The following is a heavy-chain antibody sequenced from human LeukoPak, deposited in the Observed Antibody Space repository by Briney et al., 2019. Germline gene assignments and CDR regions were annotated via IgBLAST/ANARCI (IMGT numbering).Heavy chain of an antibody. V-gene: IGHV4-61*02. Sequence: SQTPSLTCTVSGGSISSGSYYWSWIRQPAGKGLEWIGRIYTSGSTSYNPSLKSRVTISVDTSKNQFSLKLSSVTAADTAVYYCARDSFSDFWSGYSPIYYMDVWGKGTTVTVSS. CDR2: IYTSGST. CDR1: GGSISSGSYY. CDR3: ARDSFSDFWSGYSPIYYMDV. J-gene: IGHJ6*03. D-gene: IGHD3-3*01.